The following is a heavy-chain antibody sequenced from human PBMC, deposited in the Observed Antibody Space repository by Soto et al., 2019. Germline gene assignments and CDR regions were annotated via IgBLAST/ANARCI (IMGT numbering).Heavy chain of an antibody. CDR1: GYTFTSYY. Sequence: ASVKVSCKASGYTFTSYYMHWVRQAPGQGLEWMGIINPSGGSTSYAQKFQGRVTMTRDTSTSTVYMELSSLRSEDTAVYYCARDTAQLSYSVYYYYGMDVWGQGTTVTVSS. CDR3: ARDTAQLSYSVYYYYGMDV. D-gene: IGHD3-10*01. V-gene: IGHV1-46*01. CDR2: INPSGGST. J-gene: IGHJ6*02.